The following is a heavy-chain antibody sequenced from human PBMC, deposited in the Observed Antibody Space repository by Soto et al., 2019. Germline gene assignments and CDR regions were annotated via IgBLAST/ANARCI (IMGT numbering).Heavy chain of an antibody. Sequence: QVQLVQSGAEVKKPGSSVKVSCKASGGTFSSYAISWVRQAPGQGLEWMGGIIPIFGTANYAQKFQGSVTITADISTRTAYVELSSRRVGDSAVYYCAREGGVGATTGWDWGQGTLVTVSS. CDR3: AREGGVGATTGWD. CDR2: IIPIFGTA. D-gene: IGHD1-26*01. V-gene: IGHV1-69*06. J-gene: IGHJ4*02. CDR1: GGTFSSYA.